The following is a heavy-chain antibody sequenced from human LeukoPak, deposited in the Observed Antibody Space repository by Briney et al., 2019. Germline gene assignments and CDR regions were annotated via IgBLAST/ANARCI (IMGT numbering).Heavy chain of an antibody. J-gene: IGHJ5*02. D-gene: IGHD3-22*01. CDR2: IYTSGST. Sequence: SQTLSLTCTGSGGSISSGSYYWSWIRQPAGKGLEWIGRIYTSGSTNYNPSLKSRVTISVDTSKNQFSLKLSSVTAAGTAVYYCARAEGGYYDSSGDYWFDPWGQGTLVTVSS. CDR3: ARAEGGYYDSSGDYWFDP. V-gene: IGHV4-61*02. CDR1: GGSISSGSYY.